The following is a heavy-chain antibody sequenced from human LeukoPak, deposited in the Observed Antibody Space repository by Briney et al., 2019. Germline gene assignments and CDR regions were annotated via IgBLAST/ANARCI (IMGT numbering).Heavy chain of an antibody. CDR1: GGSISSSNW. CDR2: IYHSGST. Sequence: SGTLSLTCAVSGGSISSSNWWSWVRPPPGKGLEWIGEIYHSGSTNYNPSLKSRVTISVDKSKNQFSLKLSSVTAADTAVHYCARVRELLWFGAFSFDAFDIWGQGTMVTVSS. J-gene: IGHJ3*02. CDR3: ARVRELLWFGAFSFDAFDI. D-gene: IGHD3-10*01. V-gene: IGHV4-4*02.